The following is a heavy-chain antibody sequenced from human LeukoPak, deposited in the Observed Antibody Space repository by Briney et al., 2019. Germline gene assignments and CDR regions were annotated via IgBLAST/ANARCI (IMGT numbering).Heavy chain of an antibody. J-gene: IGHJ1*01. CDR1: GFTFSSYA. V-gene: IGHV3-30-3*01. CDR3: ARERGYYWISEYFQH. D-gene: IGHD3-22*01. CDR2: ISYDGSNK. Sequence: PGGSLRLSCAASGFTFSSYAMHWVRQAPGKGLEWVAVISYDGSNKYYADSVKGRFTISRDNSKNTLYLQMNSLRAEDTAVYYCARERGYYWISEYFQHWGQGTLVTVSS.